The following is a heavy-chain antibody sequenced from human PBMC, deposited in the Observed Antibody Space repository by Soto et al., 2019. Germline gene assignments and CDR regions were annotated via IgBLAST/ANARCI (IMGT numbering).Heavy chain of an antibody. V-gene: IGHV3-23*01. CDR2: IGGSGVST. Sequence: GGSLRLSCAASGFTFSSYAITWVRQAPGKGLEWVSAIGGSGVSTYYADSVQGRFTVSRDNSKNTLYLQMNSLRAEDTAVYYCAKGGDLGVRVPGGYYYYMDVWGKGTTVTVSS. D-gene: IGHD3-10*01. CDR3: AKGGDLGVRVPGGYYYYMDV. J-gene: IGHJ6*03. CDR1: GFTFSSYA.